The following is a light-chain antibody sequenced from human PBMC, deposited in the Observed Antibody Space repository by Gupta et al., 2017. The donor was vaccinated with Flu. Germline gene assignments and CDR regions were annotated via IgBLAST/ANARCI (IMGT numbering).Light chain of an antibody. CDR3: QQYDSPPWT. V-gene: IGKV1-5*03. J-gene: IGKJ1*01. Sequence: GDRVTITCRASQSINSWLAWCQQRPREAPMFLIDKATTLKSGVPSRCSGSGCGAEFLITISILQPDDVATYYCQQYDSPPWTFGQGTKVEIK. CDR2: KAT. CDR1: QSINSW.